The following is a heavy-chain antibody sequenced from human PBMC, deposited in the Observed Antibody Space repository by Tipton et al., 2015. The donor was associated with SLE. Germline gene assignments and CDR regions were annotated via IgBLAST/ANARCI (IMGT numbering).Heavy chain of an antibody. CDR1: GGSFSGYH. CDR3: ARGGYDFWSGPGNY. D-gene: IGHD3-3*01. J-gene: IGHJ4*02. Sequence: TLSLTCAVYGGSFSGYHWSWIRQPPGKGLEWIGEINHSGSATYGPSLKSRVTISLDTSKNQFSLKLRSVTAADTAVYYCARGGYDFWSGPGNYWGQGTLVTVSS. CDR2: INHSGSA. V-gene: IGHV4-34*01.